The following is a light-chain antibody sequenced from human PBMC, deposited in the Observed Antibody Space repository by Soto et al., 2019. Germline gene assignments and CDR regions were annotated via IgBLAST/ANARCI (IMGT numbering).Light chain of an antibody. CDR3: QQRSNWRT. Sequence: EIVLTQSRATLSLSPGERATLSCRASQSVSSYLAWYQQKPGQAPRLLIYDASNRATDIPARFSGSGSGTDFTLAISSLEPEDFAVYYCQQRSNWRTFGQGTKVEIK. V-gene: IGKV3-11*01. CDR2: DAS. CDR1: QSVSSY. J-gene: IGKJ1*01.